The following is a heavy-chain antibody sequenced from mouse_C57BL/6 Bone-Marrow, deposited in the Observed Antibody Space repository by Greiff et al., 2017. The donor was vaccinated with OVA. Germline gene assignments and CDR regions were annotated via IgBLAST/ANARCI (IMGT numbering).Heavy chain of an antibody. CDR1: GYSITSDY. Sequence: EVQLQQSGPGLAKPSQTLSLTCSVTGYSITSDYWNWLRKFPGNKLEYMGYISYSGSTYYNPSLKSRISITRDTSKNQYYLQLNSVTTEDTATYYCARGYYYGSSYDYAMDYWGQGTSVTVSS. J-gene: IGHJ4*01. V-gene: IGHV3-8*01. CDR2: ISYSGST. CDR3: ARGYYYGSSYDYAMDY. D-gene: IGHD1-1*01.